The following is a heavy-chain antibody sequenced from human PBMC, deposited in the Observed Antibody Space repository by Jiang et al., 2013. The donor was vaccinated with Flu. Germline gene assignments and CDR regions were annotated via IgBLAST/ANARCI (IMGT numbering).Heavy chain of an antibody. V-gene: IGHV5-51*01. CDR1: GYSFINHW. J-gene: IGHJ4*02. CDR2: IHPGDSDT. D-gene: IGHD2-15*01. Sequence: LVESGAEVKKPGESLKISCKASGYSFINHWIGWVRRVPGNGLEWMGIIHPGDSDTRYNPSFQGQVTFSLDMSASTAYLQWSSVQASDSAIYYCARRVNECSDGRCRAYYFDYWGQGTQVTVSS. CDR3: ARRVNECSDGRCRAYYFDY.